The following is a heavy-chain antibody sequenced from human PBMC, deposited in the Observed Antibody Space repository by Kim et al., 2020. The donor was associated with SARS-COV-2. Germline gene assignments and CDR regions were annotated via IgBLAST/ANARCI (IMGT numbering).Heavy chain of an antibody. D-gene: IGHD3-10*01. V-gene: IGHV1-69*13. CDR3: ARIEGVRGVPNYYYGMDV. Sequence: SVKVSCKASGGTFSSYAISWVRQAPGQGLEWMGGIIPIFGTANYAQKFQGRVTITADESTSTAYMELSSLRSEDTAVYYCARIEGVRGVPNYYYGMDVWGQGTTVTVSS. CDR2: IIPIFGTA. J-gene: IGHJ6*02. CDR1: GGTFSSYA.